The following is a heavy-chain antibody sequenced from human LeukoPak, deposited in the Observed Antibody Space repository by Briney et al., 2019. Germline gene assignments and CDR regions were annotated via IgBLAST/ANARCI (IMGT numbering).Heavy chain of an antibody. J-gene: IGHJ5*02. V-gene: IGHV4-34*01. D-gene: IGHD1-20*01. CDR3: ARESPPRGITGTTEGWFDP. CDR2: INHSGST. Sequence: SETLSLTCAVYGGSFSGYYWSWIRQPPGKGLEWIGEINHSGSTNYNPSLKSRVTISVDTSKNQFSLKLSSVTAADTAVYYCARESPPRGITGTTEGWFDPWGQGTLVTVSS. CDR1: GGSFSGYY.